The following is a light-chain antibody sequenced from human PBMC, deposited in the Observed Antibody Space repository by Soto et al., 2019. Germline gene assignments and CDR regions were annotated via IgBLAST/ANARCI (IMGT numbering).Light chain of an antibody. V-gene: IGLV3-21*02. CDR3: QVWDGLSDHVI. Sequence: SYELTQPPSVSVAPGQTARITCGGNNIESKSVHWYQQRPGQAPVLVVHDDSDRPSGSPERISGSTSGNTATLTISRVEAGDEAEYYCQVWDGLSDHVIFGGGTKLTVL. J-gene: IGLJ2*01. CDR2: DDS. CDR1: NIESKS.